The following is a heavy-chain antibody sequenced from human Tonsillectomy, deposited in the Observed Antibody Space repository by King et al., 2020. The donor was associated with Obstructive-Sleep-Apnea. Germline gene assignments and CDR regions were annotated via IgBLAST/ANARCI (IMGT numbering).Heavy chain of an antibody. Sequence: VQLVESGGGLVQPGGSLRLSCAASGFTVSSNYMSWVRQAPGKGLEWVSFIYSGGSTYYADSVKGRFTISRENYKNTLYLQMNNLRAEDTAVYYCASGRGDDGYNYFDYWGQGTLVTVSS. J-gene: IGHJ4*02. CDR2: IYSGGST. V-gene: IGHV3-66*01. CDR1: GFTVSSNY. CDR3: ASGRGDDGYNYFDY. D-gene: IGHD5-24*01.